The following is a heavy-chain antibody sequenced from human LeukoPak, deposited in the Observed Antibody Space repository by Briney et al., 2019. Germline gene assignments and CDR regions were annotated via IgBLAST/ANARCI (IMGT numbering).Heavy chain of an antibody. CDR1: GFTFSSYG. CDR3: ARGMSSSSRSAFDI. CDR2: TRYDGSNK. D-gene: IGHD6-6*01. V-gene: IGHV3-30*02. J-gene: IGHJ3*02. Sequence: GGSLRLSCAASGFTFSSYGMHWVRQAPGKGLEWVAFTRYDGSNKYYADSVKGRFTISRDNSKNTLYLQMNSLRAEDTAVYYCARGMSSSSRSAFDIWGQGTMVTVSS.